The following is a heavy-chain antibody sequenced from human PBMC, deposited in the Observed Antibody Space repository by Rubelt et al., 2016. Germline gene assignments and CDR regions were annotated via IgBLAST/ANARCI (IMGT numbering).Heavy chain of an antibody. Sequence: QVQLQQWGAGLLKPSETLSLTCAVYGGSFSGYYWSWIRQPPGKGLEWIGEINHSGSNNYNPSLNGGVTIPVDTSKNQFALKLSSVTAADTAVYYCAREAGYCSSTSCPFDYWGQGTLVTVSS. J-gene: IGHJ4*02. CDR2: INHSGSN. CDR1: GGSFSGYY. CDR3: AREAGYCSSTSCPFDY. D-gene: IGHD2-2*01. V-gene: IGHV4-34*01.